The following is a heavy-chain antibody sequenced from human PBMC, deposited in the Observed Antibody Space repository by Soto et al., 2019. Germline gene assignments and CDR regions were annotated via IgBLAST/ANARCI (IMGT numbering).Heavy chain of an antibody. CDR2: IYYSGST. V-gene: IGHV4-31*03. CDR3: ARSLTRITIFGVVTERPYYYYGMDV. D-gene: IGHD3-3*01. Sequence: QVQLQESGPGLVKPSQTLSLTCTVSGGSISSGGYYWSWIRQHPGKGLEWIGYIYYSGSTYYNPSLKSRVTISVDTSKNQCSLKLSSVTAADTAVYYCARSLTRITIFGVVTERPYYYYGMDVWGQGTTVTVSS. CDR1: GGSISSGGYY. J-gene: IGHJ6*02.